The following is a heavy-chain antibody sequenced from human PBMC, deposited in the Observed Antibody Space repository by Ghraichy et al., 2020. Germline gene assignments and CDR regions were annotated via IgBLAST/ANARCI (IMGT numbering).Heavy chain of an antibody. Sequence: GGSLRLSCAASGFTFSSYAMSWVRQAPGKGLEWVSLVSGGGDSTYYADSVKGRFTISRDKPKNTLYLQMNSLRAEDTAVYYCAKGKTVSPLDYWGQGTLVTVSS. CDR2: VSGGGDST. V-gene: IGHV3-23*01. D-gene: IGHD4-11*01. CDR3: AKGKTVSPLDY. CDR1: GFTFSSYA. J-gene: IGHJ4*02.